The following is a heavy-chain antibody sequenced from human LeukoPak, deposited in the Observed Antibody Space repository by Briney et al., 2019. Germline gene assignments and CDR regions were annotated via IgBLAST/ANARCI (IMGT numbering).Heavy chain of an antibody. Sequence: GGSLRLSCAASGFTFSSYWMSWVRQAPGKGLEWVANIKQDGSEKYYVDSVKGRFTISRDNSKNTLLLQMNSLRAEDTAVYYCAKLGGNYYYMDVWGKGTTVTVSS. D-gene: IGHD4-23*01. CDR3: AKLGGNYYYMDV. CDR1: GFTFSSYW. CDR2: IKQDGSEK. V-gene: IGHV3-7*03. J-gene: IGHJ6*03.